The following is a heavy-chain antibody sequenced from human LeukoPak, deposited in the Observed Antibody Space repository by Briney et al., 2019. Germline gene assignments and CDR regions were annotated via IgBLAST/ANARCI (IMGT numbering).Heavy chain of an antibody. CDR3: ATVRGSDWYMDY. J-gene: IGHJ4*02. CDR1: GLTFSSHW. V-gene: IGHV3-74*01. CDR2: ITNDGSST. Sequence: PGGSLRLSCAASGLTFSSHWMHWVRHAPGKGLVWVSRITNDGSSTTYADSVKGRITISRDNSKNTLYLQMKNLRAEDTAVYYCATVRGSDWYMDYWGQGTLVTVSS. D-gene: IGHD6-19*01.